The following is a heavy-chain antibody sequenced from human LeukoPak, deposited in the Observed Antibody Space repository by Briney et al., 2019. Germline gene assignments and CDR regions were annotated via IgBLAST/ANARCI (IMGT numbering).Heavy chain of an antibody. V-gene: IGHV4-39*01. Sequence: SETLSLTCTVSGGSISSSSYYWGWIRQPPGKGLEWIGSIYYSGSTYYNPSLKSRVTISVDTSKNQFSLKLSSVTAADTAVYYCARRGYCSSTSCYETWGQGTLVTVSS. D-gene: IGHD2-2*01. CDR2: IYYSGST. J-gene: IGHJ4*02. CDR3: ARRGYCSSTSCYET. CDR1: GGSISSSSYY.